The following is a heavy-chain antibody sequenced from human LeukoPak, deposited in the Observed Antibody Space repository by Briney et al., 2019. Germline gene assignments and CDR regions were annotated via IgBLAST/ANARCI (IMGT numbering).Heavy chain of an antibody. CDR2: IYTSGST. CDR1: GGSISSYY. V-gene: IGHV4-4*07. J-gene: IGHJ6*02. Sequence: SETLSLTCTVSGGSISSYYWSWFRQPAGKGLEWIGRIYTSGSTNYNPSLKSRVTMSVDTSKNQFSLKLSSVTAADTAVYYCARDWSGYSSSWESYYYGMDVWGQGTTVTVSS. CDR3: ARDWSGYSSSWESYYYGMDV. D-gene: IGHD6-13*01.